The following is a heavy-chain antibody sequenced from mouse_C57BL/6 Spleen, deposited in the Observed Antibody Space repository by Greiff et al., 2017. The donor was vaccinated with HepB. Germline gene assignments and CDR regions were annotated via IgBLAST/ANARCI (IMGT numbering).Heavy chain of an antibody. Sequence: VHVKQSGAELVRPGASVKLSCTASGFNIKDDYMHWVKQRPEPGLEWIGWIDPENGDTEYASKFQGKATITADTSSNTAYLQLSSLTSEDTAVYYCTRDYYGSYFDYWGQGTTLTVSS. CDR3: TRDYYGSYFDY. J-gene: IGHJ2*01. V-gene: IGHV14-4*01. CDR1: GFNIKDDY. CDR2: IDPENGDT. D-gene: IGHD1-1*01.